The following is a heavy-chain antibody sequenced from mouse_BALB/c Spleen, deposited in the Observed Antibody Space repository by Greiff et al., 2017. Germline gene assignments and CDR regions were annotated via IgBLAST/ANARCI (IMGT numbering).Heavy chain of an antibody. J-gene: IGHJ3*01. V-gene: IGHV5-4*02. Sequence: EVQLQESGGGLVKPGGSLKLSCAASGFTFSDYYMYWVRQTPEKRLEWVATISDGGSYTYYPDSVKGRFTISRDNAKNNLYLQMSSLKSEDTAMYYCARDDSSGYWFAYWGQGTLVTVSA. CDR2: ISDGGSYT. D-gene: IGHD3-2*01. CDR1: GFTFSDYY. CDR3: ARDDSSGYWFAY.